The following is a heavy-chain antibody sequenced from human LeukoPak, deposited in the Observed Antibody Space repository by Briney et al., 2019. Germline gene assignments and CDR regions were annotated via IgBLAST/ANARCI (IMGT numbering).Heavy chain of an antibody. Sequence: GGSLRLSCAASGFTFSDFYMGWIRQAPGKGLEWVSYVSTSGTTIYYADSVKGRFTISRDNAKNSLYLQMNSLRAEDTAVYYCAELGITMIGGVWGKGTTVTISS. CDR3: AELGITMIGGV. J-gene: IGHJ6*04. CDR2: VSTSGTTI. V-gene: IGHV3-11*04. CDR1: GFTFSDFY. D-gene: IGHD3-10*02.